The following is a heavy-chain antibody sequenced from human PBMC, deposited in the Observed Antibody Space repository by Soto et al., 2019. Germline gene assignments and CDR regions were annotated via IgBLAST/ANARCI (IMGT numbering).Heavy chain of an antibody. D-gene: IGHD3-10*01. CDR1: GFTFSDSS. V-gene: IGHV3-73*02. Sequence: EVQLVESGGNLVQPGGSLKLSCAASGFTFSDSSIHWVRQASGKGLEWLGRIRSRAHSHATAYAASLTGRFIISRDDSKNTAYLQMNSLQIDDTAVYFCARAPYYGDWGQGTDVPVSP. CDR2: IRSRAHSHAT. CDR3: ARAPYYGD. J-gene: IGHJ3*01.